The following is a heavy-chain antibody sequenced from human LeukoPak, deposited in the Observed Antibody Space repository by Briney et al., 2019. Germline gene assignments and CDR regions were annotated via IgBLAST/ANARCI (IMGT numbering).Heavy chain of an antibody. D-gene: IGHD3-22*01. Sequence: PGGSLRLSCAASGFTFSNYNMNWVRQAPGKGLEWVSSITSSSTYIYYADSVKGRFTISRDNAKNSLYLQMNSLRAEDTAVYYCAKIHTYYYDSGGYPRAFDVWGQGTMVTVSS. V-gene: IGHV3-21*01. J-gene: IGHJ3*01. CDR2: ITSSSTYI. CDR3: AKIHTYYYDSGGYPRAFDV. CDR1: GFTFSNYN.